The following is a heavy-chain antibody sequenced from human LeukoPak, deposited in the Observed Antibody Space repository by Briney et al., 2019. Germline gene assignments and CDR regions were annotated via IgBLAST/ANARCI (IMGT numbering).Heavy chain of an antibody. D-gene: IGHD6-19*01. CDR3: GRLMAGLD. Sequence: SETLSLTCAVSGGSISSNNWWSWVRQPPGRGLEWIADIYHTGSTNYSPSLKSRVTISVDKSKNQFFLKLNSVTVADTAVYYCGRLMAGLDWGQGTLVTVSS. CDR1: GGSISSNNW. J-gene: IGHJ4*02. CDR2: IYHTGST. V-gene: IGHV4-4*02.